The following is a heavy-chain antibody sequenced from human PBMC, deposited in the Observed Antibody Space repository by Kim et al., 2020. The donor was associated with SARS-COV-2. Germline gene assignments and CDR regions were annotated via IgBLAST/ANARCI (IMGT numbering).Heavy chain of an antibody. J-gene: IGHJ3*02. CDR1: GGSFSGYY. V-gene: IGHV4-34*01. CDR3: ARFRNTACSSTSCHPFQAFDI. D-gene: IGHD2-2*01. CDR2: INHSGST. Sequence: SETLSLTCAVYGGSFSGYYWSWIRQPPGKGLEWIGEINHSGSTNYNPSLKSRVTISVDTSKNQFSLKLSSVTAADTAVYYCARFRNTACSSTSCHPFQAFDIWGQGTMVTVSS.